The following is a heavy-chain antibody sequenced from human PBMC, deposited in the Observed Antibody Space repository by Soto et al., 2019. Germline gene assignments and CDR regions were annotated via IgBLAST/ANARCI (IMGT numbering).Heavy chain of an antibody. V-gene: IGHV3-30*03. CDR2: ISNDGTDK. Sequence: QVQLVESGGGVVQPGRSLRLSCAASGFIFSNYGMHWVGQAPGKGLEWLAIISNDGTDKFYADSVKGRFSVSRDNSKSTLSLQMNSLRSDDTALYSCATAVGGAYWGHGTLVTVSS. J-gene: IGHJ4*01. CDR3: ATAVGGAY. CDR1: GFIFSNYG. D-gene: IGHD1-26*01.